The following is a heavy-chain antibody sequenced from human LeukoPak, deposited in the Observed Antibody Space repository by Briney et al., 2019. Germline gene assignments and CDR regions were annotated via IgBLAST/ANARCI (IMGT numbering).Heavy chain of an antibody. CDR3: TTASTMTGGAFDI. CDR1: GFTFSSYN. Sequence: GGSLRLSCAASGFTFSSYNMNWVRQAPGKGLEWVGRSRHKVGNYTTEYAASVKGRFTISRDVSKNSLYLQMNSLRAEDTAVYYCTTASTMTGGAFDIWGQGTMVTVSS. J-gene: IGHJ3*02. D-gene: IGHD1-14*01. V-gene: IGHV3-72*01. CDR2: SRHKVGNYTT.